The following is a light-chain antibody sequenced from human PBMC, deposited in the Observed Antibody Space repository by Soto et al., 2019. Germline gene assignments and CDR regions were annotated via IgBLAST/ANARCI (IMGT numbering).Light chain of an antibody. V-gene: IGKV3-20*01. CDR2: GAS. CDR3: QQYGSSPPMCT. Sequence: EIVLTQSPGTLSLSPGERDTLSCRASQSVSSSYLAWYQQKPGQAPRLLIYGASSSATGIPDRFSGSGSGTDFTLTISRLEPEDFAVYYCQQYGSSPPMCTFGQGTKGEIK. J-gene: IGKJ1*01. CDR1: QSVSSSY.